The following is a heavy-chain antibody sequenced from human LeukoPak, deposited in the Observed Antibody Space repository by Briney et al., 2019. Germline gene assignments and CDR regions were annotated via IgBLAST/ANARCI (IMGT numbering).Heavy chain of an antibody. CDR2: INYSGST. J-gene: IGHJ3*02. D-gene: IGHD4-17*01. V-gene: IGHV4-59*01. CDR1: GGSISRYY. Sequence: SETLSLTCTVSGGSISRYYWSWIRQPQGKGLEWIGYINYSGSTKYNPSLKSRVTISVDTSKNQFSLKLSSVTAADTAVYYCARDPHYGDILNDPFDIWGQGTMVTVSS. CDR3: ARDPHYGDILNDPFDI.